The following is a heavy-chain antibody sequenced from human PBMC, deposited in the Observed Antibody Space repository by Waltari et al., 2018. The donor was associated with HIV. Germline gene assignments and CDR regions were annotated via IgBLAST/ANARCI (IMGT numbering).Heavy chain of an antibody. Sequence: QLQLQESGPGLVKPSETLSLTCTVSGGSISSSSYYWGWIRQPPGKWLEWIGSIYYSGSTYYNPSLKSRVTISVDTSKNQFSLKLSSVTAADTAVYYCARTSIAARDYYYGMDVWGQGTTVTVSS. CDR1: GGSISSSSYY. V-gene: IGHV4-39*01. J-gene: IGHJ6*02. CDR3: ARTSIAARDYYYGMDV. CDR2: IYYSGST. D-gene: IGHD6-6*01.